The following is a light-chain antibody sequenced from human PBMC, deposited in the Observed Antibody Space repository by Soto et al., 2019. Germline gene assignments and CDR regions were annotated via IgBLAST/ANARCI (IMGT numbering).Light chain of an antibody. J-gene: IGKJ1*01. CDR3: QQYDNWPPWT. V-gene: IGKV3-15*01. CDR2: DAS. CDR1: QSVSSN. Sequence: EIVMTQSPATLSVSPGERATLSCRASQSVSSNLAWYQQKPGQAPRRLFYDASNRATGIPVRFSGSGSGTEFTLTINSLQSEDFAVYYCQQYDNWPPWTFGQGTKVEI.